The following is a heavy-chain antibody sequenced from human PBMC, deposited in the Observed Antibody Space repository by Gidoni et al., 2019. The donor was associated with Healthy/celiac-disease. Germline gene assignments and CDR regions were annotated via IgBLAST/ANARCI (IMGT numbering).Heavy chain of an antibody. Sequence: EVQLVESGGGLVEPGGSLRVSCAAAGFTFCSYDFHWVRQATGKGLECVSAIGTADDTYYPGSVKGRFTIYRENAKNSLYLQMNSLRAGDTAVYYCARGSYYGSGSYYNRPTTGYYGMDVWGQGTTVTVSS. J-gene: IGHJ6*02. D-gene: IGHD3-10*01. V-gene: IGHV3-13*04. CDR3: ARGSYYGSGSYYNRPTTGYYGMDV. CDR1: GFTFCSYD. CDR2: IGTADDT.